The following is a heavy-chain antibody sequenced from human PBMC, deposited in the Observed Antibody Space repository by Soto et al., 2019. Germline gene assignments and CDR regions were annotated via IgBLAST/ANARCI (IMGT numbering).Heavy chain of an antibody. CDR3: ARDTLEDGSGHDYDYYYCMYV. CDR2: IIPIFGTA. CDR1: GGTFSSYA. D-gene: IGHD3-10*01. Sequence: QVQLGQSGAEVKKPGSSVKVSYKASGGTFSSYAISWVRQAPGQGLEWMEGIIPIFGTANYAQKSQGRVTTTADESTSTAYMELSRLRSEDTAVYYCARDTLEDGSGHDYDYYYCMYVWGKGTTVTVSS. J-gene: IGHJ6*04. V-gene: IGHV1-69*01.